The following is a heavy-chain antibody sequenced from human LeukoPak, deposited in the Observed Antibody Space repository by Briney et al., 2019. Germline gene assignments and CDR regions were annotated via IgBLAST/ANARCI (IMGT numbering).Heavy chain of an antibody. CDR1: GFTFSSYS. CDR3: ARVTYDFWSSPTYYMDV. D-gene: IGHD3-3*01. V-gene: IGHV3-48*01. J-gene: IGHJ6*03. CDR2: ISSSRSTI. Sequence: GGSLRLSCAASGFTFSSYSMNWVRQAPGKGLEWASYISSSRSTIYYADSVKGRFTISRDNAKNSLYLQMNSLRAEDTAVYYCARVTYDFWSSPTYYMDVWGKGTTVTVSS.